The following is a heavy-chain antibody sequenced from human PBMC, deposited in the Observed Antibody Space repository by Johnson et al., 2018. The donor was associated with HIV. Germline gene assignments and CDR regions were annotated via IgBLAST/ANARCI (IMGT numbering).Heavy chain of an antibody. CDR1: GFMFDDHG. J-gene: IGHJ3*02. D-gene: IGHD1-26*01. CDR2: INWSGSST. Sequence: VQLVESGGGVVQPGRSLRLSCEGFGFMFDDHGLSWIRQAPGKGLEWVSGINWSGSSTDYADSVKGRFTISRDHAKSSLYLQMNSLRAEDTALYYCARPAYSGTWTDAFDIWGQGTMVTVSS. CDR3: ARPAYSGTWTDAFDI. V-gene: IGHV3-20*04.